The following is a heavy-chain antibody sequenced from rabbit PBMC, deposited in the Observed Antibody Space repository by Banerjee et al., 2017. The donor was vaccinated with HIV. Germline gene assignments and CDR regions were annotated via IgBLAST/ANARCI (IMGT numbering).Heavy chain of an antibody. J-gene: IGHJ4*01. CDR2: INSSSGNT. D-gene: IGHD1-1*01. V-gene: IGHV1S45*01. Sequence: QEQLEESGGGLVKPEGSLKLSCTVSGFTLSSYVMCWVRQAPGKGLEWITCINSSSGNTVYASWAKGRFTISKTSSTTVTLQMTSLTAADTATYFCARGRYASTSRYWIPNLWGPGTLVTVS. CDR3: ARGRYASTSRYWIPNL. CDR1: GFTLSSYV.